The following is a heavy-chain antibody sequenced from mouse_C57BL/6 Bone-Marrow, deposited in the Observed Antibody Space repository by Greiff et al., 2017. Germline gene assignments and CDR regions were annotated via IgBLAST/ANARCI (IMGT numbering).Heavy chain of an antibody. Sequence: EVKVVESGGDLVKPGGSLKLSCAASGFTFSSYGMSWVRQTPDKRLEWVATISSGGSYTYYPDSVKGRFTISRDSAKNTRYLQMSSLKSEDTAMYYCARPSIQLRLRRAWFAYWGQGTLVTVSA. CDR2: ISSGGSYT. J-gene: IGHJ3*01. CDR3: ARPSIQLRLRRAWFAY. CDR1: GFTFSSYG. V-gene: IGHV5-6*01. D-gene: IGHD3-2*02.